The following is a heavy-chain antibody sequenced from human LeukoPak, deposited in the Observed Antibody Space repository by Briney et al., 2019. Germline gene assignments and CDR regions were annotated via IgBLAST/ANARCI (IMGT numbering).Heavy chain of an antibody. CDR3: AKVQYSDYDMNFDS. V-gene: IGHV3-48*01. J-gene: IGHJ4*02. D-gene: IGHD5-12*01. CDR2: ISSSSSTI. Sequence: GGSLRLSCAASGFTFSSYSMNWVRQAPGKGLEWASYISSSSSTIYYADSVKGRFTISRDNAKNSLYLQINSLRADDTAVYYCAKVQYSDYDMNFDSWGQGTLVTVSS. CDR1: GFTFSSYS.